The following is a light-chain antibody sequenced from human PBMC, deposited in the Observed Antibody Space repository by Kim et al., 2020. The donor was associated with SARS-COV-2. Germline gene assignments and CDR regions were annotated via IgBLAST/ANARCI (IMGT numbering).Light chain of an antibody. Sequence: APGKTARITCGGNNIGGNSVHWYQQKPGQAPVLVIYYDSDRPSGIPERFSGSKSANTATLTISRVEAGDEADYYCQVWDTDTDDVVFGTGTKVTVL. V-gene: IGLV3-21*01. J-gene: IGLJ1*01. CDR1: NIGGNS. CDR2: YDS. CDR3: QVWDTDTDDVV.